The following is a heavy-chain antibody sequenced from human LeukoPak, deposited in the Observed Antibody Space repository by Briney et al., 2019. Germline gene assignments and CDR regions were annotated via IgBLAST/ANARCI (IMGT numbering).Heavy chain of an antibody. CDR2: IYYSGST. CDR1: GGSISSSSYY. CDR3: ARFVSSLRFLEWLSESDFDY. V-gene: IGHV4-39*07. J-gene: IGHJ4*02. D-gene: IGHD3-3*01. Sequence: SETLSLTCTVSGGSISSSSYYWGWIRQPPGKGLEWIGSIYYSGSTYYNPSLKSRVTISVDTSKNQFSLKLSSVTAADTAVYYCARFVSSLRFLEWLSESDFDYWGQGTLVTVSS.